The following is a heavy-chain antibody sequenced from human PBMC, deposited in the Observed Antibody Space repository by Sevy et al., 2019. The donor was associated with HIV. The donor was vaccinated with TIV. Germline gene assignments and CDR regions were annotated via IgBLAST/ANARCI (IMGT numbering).Heavy chain of an antibody. CDR3: SGYYGSGSPRGNAFDI. V-gene: IGHV3-23*01. D-gene: IGHD3-10*01. Sequence: GGSLRLSCAASGFTFSSYAMSWVRQAPGKGLEWVSAIRGSGGSTYYADSVKGRFTISRDNSKNTLYLQMNSLRAEDTAVYYRSGYYGSGSPRGNAFDIWGQGTMVTVSS. CDR1: GFTFSSYA. J-gene: IGHJ3*02. CDR2: IRGSGGST.